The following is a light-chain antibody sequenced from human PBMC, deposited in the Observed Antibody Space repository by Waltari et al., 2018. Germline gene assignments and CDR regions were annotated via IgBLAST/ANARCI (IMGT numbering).Light chain of an antibody. V-gene: IGLV2-11*01. CDR2: DVS. CDR1: SRAVGGFNS. CDR3: CSYAGSYTYWV. J-gene: IGLJ3*02. Sequence: QPALNHPRSVSGAPGQSVTISCTGSSRAVGGFNSVSWYQQHPGKAPKLMIYDVSKRPSGVPDRFSGSKSGNTASLTISGLQAEDEADYYCCSYAGSYTYWVFGGGTKLTVL.